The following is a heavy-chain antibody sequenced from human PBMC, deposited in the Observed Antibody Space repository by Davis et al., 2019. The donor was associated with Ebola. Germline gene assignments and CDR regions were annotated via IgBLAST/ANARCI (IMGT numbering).Heavy chain of an antibody. CDR1: GFIFSSYW. Sequence: GESLKISCAASGFIFSSYWMHWVRQAPGKGLVWVSRINSDGSSTSYADSVKGRFTISRDNAKNTLYLQMNSLRAEDTAVYYCARALTTGATSYYYYGMDVWGQGTTVTVSS. V-gene: IGHV3-74*01. D-gene: IGHD4-11*01. CDR3: ARALTTGATSYYYYGMDV. CDR2: INSDGSST. J-gene: IGHJ6*02.